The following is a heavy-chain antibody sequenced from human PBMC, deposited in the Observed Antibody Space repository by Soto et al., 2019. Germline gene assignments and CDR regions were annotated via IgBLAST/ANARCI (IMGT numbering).Heavy chain of an antibody. Sequence: SVKVSCKASGFTFTSTAVQWVRQARGQRLEWIGWIVVGSGNTNYAQKFQERVTITRDMSTSTAYMELSSLRSEDTAVYYCARDEPRHLAAAAPGPWGQGTLVTVSS. D-gene: IGHD6-13*01. CDR3: ARDEPRHLAAAAPGP. V-gene: IGHV1-58*01. CDR2: IVVGSGNT. CDR1: GFTFTSTA. J-gene: IGHJ5*02.